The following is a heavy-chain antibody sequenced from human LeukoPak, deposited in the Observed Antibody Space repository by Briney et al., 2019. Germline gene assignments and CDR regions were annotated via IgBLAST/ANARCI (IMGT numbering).Heavy chain of an antibody. V-gene: IGHV3-53*01. Sequence: GGSLRLSCAASGFTFSGSWMHWVRQAPGKGLAWVSVIYSGGNTYYADSVKGRFTISRDSSKNTLYHQMNSLRVEDTAVYYCARHSMWGAVAFDIWGQGTMVTVSS. D-gene: IGHD2/OR15-2a*01. CDR3: ARHSMWGAVAFDI. J-gene: IGHJ3*02. CDR2: IYSGGNT. CDR1: GFTFSGSW.